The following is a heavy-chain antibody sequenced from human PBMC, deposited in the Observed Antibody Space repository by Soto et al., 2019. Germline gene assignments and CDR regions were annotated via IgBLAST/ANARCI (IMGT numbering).Heavy chain of an antibody. CDR2: IKQDGSEK. D-gene: IGHD2-15*01. Sequence: GGSLRLSCAASGFTFSNYWMTWVRQAPGKGLEWAANIKQDGSEKYYVDSVKGRFTISRDNAKNSLYLQMNSLRAEDTAVYYCARGCSGGSCYSIWFDYWGQVTQVTVSS. V-gene: IGHV3-7*03. J-gene: IGHJ4*02. CDR3: ARGCSGGSCYSIWFDY. CDR1: GFTFSNYW.